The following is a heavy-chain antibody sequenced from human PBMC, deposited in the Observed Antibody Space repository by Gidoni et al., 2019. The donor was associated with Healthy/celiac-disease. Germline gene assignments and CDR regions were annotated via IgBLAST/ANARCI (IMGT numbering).Heavy chain of an antibody. D-gene: IGHD1-26*01. Sequence: QVQLQQRGAGLFKPSETLSLSCAVYGGSFSGYYWSWIRQPPGKGLEWIGEINHSGSTNYNPSLKSRVTISVDTSKNQFSLKLSSVTAADTAGYYCARSQLRGRWFDPWGQGTLVTVSS. J-gene: IGHJ5*02. V-gene: IGHV4-34*01. CDR3: ARSQLRGRWFDP. CDR1: GGSFSGYY. CDR2: INHSGST.